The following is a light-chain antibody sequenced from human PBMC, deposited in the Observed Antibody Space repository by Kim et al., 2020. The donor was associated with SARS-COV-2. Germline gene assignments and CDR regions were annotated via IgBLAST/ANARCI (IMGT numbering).Light chain of an antibody. Sequence: SYELTQPPSVSVSPGQTASITCSGDKLGDKYACWYQQKPGQSPVLVIYQDSKRPSGIPERFSGSNSGNTATLTISGTQAMDEADYYCQAWDGSTAEVLGG. CDR3: QAWDGSTAEV. CDR1: KLGDKY. J-gene: IGLJ2*01. CDR2: QDS. V-gene: IGLV3-1*01.